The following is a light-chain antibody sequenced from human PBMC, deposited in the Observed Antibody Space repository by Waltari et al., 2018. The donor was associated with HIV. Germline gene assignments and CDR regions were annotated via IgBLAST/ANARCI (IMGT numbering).Light chain of an antibody. J-gene: IGLJ3*02. CDR1: SSNTVAGYD. CDR2: GNS. V-gene: IGLV1-40*01. CDR3: HAYDSSMSGVV. Sequence: QSALTQLPSVSGAPAQRVPIPCTASSSNTVAGYDVNWYQQVPGTAPKLPIYGNSTRPSGVPDRFSGSKSGTSASLAVTGLQAEDEADYYCHAYDSSMSGVVFGGGTKLTVL.